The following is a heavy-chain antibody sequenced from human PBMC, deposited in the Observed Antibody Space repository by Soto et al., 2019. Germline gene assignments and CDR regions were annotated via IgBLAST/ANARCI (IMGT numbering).Heavy chain of an antibody. V-gene: IGHV3-21*01. CDR1: GFTFSSYS. J-gene: IGHJ6*02. CDR2: ISSSSSYI. Sequence: GGSLRLSCAASGFTFSSYSMNWVRQAPGKGLEWVSSISSSSSYIYYADSVKGRFTISRDNAKNSLYLQMNSLRAEDTAVYYCARGQSAKNIWYNWNTPHGMDVWGQGTTVTVSS. CDR3: ARGQSAKNIWYNWNTPHGMDV. D-gene: IGHD1-20*01.